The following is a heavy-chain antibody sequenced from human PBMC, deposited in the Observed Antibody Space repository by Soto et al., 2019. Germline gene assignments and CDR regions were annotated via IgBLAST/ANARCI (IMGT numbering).Heavy chain of an antibody. D-gene: IGHD5-18*01. CDR1: GYNFPTYW. CDR2: IYPGDSDV. CDR3: ARGGYSYGSLSWFEP. J-gene: IGHJ5*02. V-gene: IGHV5-51*01. Sequence: PGESLKISCKGSGYNFPTYWIAWVRQMPGKGLEWMGIIYPGDSDVRYSPSFQGRVIISADKSISTAFLQWSSLKASDTAMYYCARGGYSYGSLSWFEPWGQGSPVTVSS.